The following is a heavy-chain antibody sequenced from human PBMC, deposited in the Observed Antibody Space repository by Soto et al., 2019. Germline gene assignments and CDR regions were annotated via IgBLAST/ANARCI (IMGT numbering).Heavy chain of an antibody. CDR2: IIPIFGTA. D-gene: IGHD3-22*01. V-gene: IGHV1-69*13. CDR3: ARGSGYYYPFDY. Sequence: SVKVSCKASGGTFSSYAISWGRQAPGQGLEWMGGIIPIFGTANYAQKFQGRVTITADESTSTAYMELSSLRSEDTAVYYCARGSGYYYPFDYWGQGTLVTVSS. J-gene: IGHJ4*02. CDR1: GGTFSSYA.